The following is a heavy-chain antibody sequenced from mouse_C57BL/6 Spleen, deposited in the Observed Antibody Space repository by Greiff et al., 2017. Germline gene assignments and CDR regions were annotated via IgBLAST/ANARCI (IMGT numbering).Heavy chain of an antibody. Sequence: QVQLKQSVPELVKPGASVKISCKASGYAFSSSWMNWVKQRPGKGLEWIGRIYPGDGDTNYNGKFKGKATLTADKSSSTAYMQLSSLTSEDSAVYFCGRYYDCFDYWGQGTTLTVSS. V-gene: IGHV1-82*01. CDR3: GRYYDCFDY. CDR1: GYAFSSSW. CDR2: IYPGDGDT. J-gene: IGHJ2*01. D-gene: IGHD2-4*01.